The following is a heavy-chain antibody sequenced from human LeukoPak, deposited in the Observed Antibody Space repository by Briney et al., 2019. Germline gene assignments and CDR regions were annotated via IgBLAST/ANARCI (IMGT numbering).Heavy chain of an antibody. CDR2: ISSSGATI. CDR3: ATSSMGDY. CDR1: GFTFSSQS. J-gene: IGHJ4*02. Sequence: PGGSLRLSCAASGFTFSSQSMSWVRQAPGKGLEWVSYISSSGATIYYADSVKGRFTISRDNAKNSLYLQMSGPRADDTAVYYCATSSMGDYWGQGTLVTVSS. D-gene: IGHD3-16*01. V-gene: IGHV3-48*01.